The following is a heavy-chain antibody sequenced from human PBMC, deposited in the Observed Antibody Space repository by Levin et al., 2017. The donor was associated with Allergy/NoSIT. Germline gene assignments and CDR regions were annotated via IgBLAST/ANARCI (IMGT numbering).Heavy chain of an antibody. CDR2: INHSGST. D-gene: IGHD3-16*01. Sequence: SETLSLTCAVYGGSFSGYYWSWIRQPPGKGLEWIGEINHSGSTNYNPSFKSRITISVDTSKNQFSLKLSSVTAADTAVYYCARARGRPGFLDYWGQGTLVTVSS. CDR1: GGSFSGYY. CDR3: ARARGRPGFLDY. J-gene: IGHJ4*02. V-gene: IGHV4-34*01.